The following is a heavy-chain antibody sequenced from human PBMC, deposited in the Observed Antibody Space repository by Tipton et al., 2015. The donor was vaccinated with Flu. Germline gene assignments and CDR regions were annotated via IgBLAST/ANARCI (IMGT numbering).Heavy chain of an antibody. Sequence: QSGPEVKKPGSSVQVSCKASGGTFNNYAISWVRQAPGQGLEWMGGIIPIIGTANYVQKFQGRVTINADKFTKTAYMELSSLTSEDTAVYYCARRTAGYGDAFDLWGLGTMVTVSS. CDR2: IIPIIGTA. J-gene: IGHJ3*01. CDR1: GGTFNNYA. CDR3: ARRTAGYGDAFDL. V-gene: IGHV1-69*06. D-gene: IGHD5-18*01.